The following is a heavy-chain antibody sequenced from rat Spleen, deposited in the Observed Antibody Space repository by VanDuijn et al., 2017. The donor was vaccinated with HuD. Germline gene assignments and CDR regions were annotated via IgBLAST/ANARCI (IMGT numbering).Heavy chain of an antibody. V-gene: IGHV5-22*01. CDR3: ARHGYYGGYSWFAY. D-gene: IGHD1-11*01. CDR1: GFTFSDYY. J-gene: IGHJ3*01. Sequence: EEQLVESGGGLVQPGRSLKLSCAASGFTFSDYYMAWVRQAPKKGLEWVASISYEGSSTSYGDSVKGRFTISRDNAKSTLYLQMNSLRSEDTATYYCARHGYYGGYSWFAYWGQGTLVTVSS. CDR2: ISYEGSST.